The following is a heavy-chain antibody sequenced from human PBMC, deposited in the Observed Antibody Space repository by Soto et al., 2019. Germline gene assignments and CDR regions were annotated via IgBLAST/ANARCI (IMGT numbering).Heavy chain of an antibody. J-gene: IGHJ6*02. V-gene: IGHV4-30-4*01. D-gene: IGHD3-10*01. CDR1: GGSISSGDYY. Sequence: SETLSLTCTVSGGSISSGDYYWSWIRQPPGKGLEWIGYIYYSGSTYYNPSLKSRVTISVDTSKNQFSLKLSSVTAADTAVYYCARAYYYGSGSYRYYYYGVDVWGQGTTVTVSS. CDR3: ARAYYYGSGSYRYYYYGVDV. CDR2: IYYSGST.